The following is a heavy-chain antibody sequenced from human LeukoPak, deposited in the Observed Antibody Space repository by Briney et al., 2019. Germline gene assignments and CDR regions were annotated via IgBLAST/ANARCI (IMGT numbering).Heavy chain of an antibody. J-gene: IGHJ4*02. Sequence: SETLSLTCTVSGGSFINYYWSWIRQPAGKGLEWIGRMHTSGFTKYNPSPKSRVTLSVDTAKNQVSLRLSSVTAADTAVYYCARSNVLGGFDYWGQGTQVAVSS. V-gene: IGHV4-4*07. CDR1: GGSFINYY. CDR2: MHTSGFT. D-gene: IGHD3-16*01. CDR3: ARSNVLGGFDY.